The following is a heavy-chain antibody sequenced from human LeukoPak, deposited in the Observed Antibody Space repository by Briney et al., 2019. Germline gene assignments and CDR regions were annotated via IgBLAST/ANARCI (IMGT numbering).Heavy chain of an antibody. V-gene: IGHV3-30*04. CDR1: GFTFSSYA. D-gene: IGHD6-19*01. CDR3: ARLGSSGWYFDY. Sequence: GGSLRLSCAASGFTFSSYAMHWVRQAPGKGLEWVAVISYDGSNKYYADSVKGRFTISRDNSKNTLYLQMNSLRAEDTAVYYCARLGSSGWYFDYWGQGTLVTVSS. J-gene: IGHJ4*02. CDR2: ISYDGSNK.